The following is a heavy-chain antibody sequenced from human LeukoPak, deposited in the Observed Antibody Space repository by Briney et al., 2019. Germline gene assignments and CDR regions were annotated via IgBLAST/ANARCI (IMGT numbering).Heavy chain of an antibody. Sequence: GGSLRLSCAASGFTFSSYWIHWVRQAPGKGLVWVSRTNSDGITTSYADSVKGRFTISRDNAKNTLYLQMNSLRAEDTAVYYCARVGPYDSSGYYIGYWGQGTLVTVSS. V-gene: IGHV3-74*01. CDR2: TNSDGITT. D-gene: IGHD3-22*01. J-gene: IGHJ4*02. CDR3: ARVGPYDSSGYYIGY. CDR1: GFTFSSYW.